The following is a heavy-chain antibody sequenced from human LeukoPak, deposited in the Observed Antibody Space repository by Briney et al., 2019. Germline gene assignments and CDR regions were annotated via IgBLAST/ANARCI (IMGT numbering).Heavy chain of an antibody. D-gene: IGHD4-17*01. J-gene: IGHJ4*02. V-gene: IGHV4-4*07. Sequence: SETLSLTCKVSADSITNYYWTWIRQPAGKGLQWVGRITTSGSTNLNPSLKSRVTLSADTSKSLLPLNVTSVTAADTAVYYCAREARDYGDSRYLDYWGQGTLVTVSS. CDR1: ADSITNYY. CDR3: AREARDYGDSRYLDY. CDR2: ITTSGST.